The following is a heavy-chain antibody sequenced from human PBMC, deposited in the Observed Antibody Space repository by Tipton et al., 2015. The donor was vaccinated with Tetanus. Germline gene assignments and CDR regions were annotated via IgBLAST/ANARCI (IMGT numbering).Heavy chain of an antibody. Sequence: TLSLTCTVSGGSISDKKYYWGWIRQPPGKGLEWIASIYFEGSTYYSPSLKSRVIIAVDTAQNLFSLRLTSVTAADTAMYYCARPIKQWLVPVDSWGQGTLVTVSS. V-gene: IGHV4-39*01. CDR2: IYFEGST. CDR1: GGSISDKKYY. CDR3: ARPIKQWLVPVDS. D-gene: IGHD6-19*01. J-gene: IGHJ4*02.